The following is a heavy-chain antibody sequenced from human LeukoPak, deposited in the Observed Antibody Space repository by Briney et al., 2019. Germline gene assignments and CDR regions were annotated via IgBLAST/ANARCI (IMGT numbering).Heavy chain of an antibody. D-gene: IGHD3-10*01. CDR3: AKEGIVDGSGSYYWPFFDS. Sequence: PGRSLRLSRAASGFTFSSYGMHWVRQAPAKGLEWVGVRWYVGSNRYNADCVKARFTISRDNSKNTLYLQMNSLSAVNTAVYACAKEGIVDGSGSYYWPFFDSWGQGTLVTVFS. CDR1: GFTFSSYG. CDR2: RWYVGSNR. J-gene: IGHJ4*02. V-gene: IGHV3-33*06.